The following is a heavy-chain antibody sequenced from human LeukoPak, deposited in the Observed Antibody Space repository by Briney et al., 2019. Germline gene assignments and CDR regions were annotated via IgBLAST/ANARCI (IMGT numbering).Heavy chain of an antibody. Sequence: PGGSLRLSCAASGFTFSSYSMNWVRQAPGKGLEWVSSISSSSSYIYYADSVKGRFTISRDNAKNSLYLQMNSLRAEDTAVYYCARDRYDILTGHLRAFDYWGQGTLVTVSS. CDR2: ISSSSSYI. CDR1: GFTFSSYS. V-gene: IGHV3-21*01. CDR3: ARDRYDILTGHLRAFDY. J-gene: IGHJ4*02. D-gene: IGHD3-9*01.